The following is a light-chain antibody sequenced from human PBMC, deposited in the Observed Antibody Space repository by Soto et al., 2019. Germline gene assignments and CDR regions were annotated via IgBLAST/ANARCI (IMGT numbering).Light chain of an antibody. CDR3: SSYTSTSTPCV. Sequence: SALTPPASLSGSPGQSVTISCTGTSSDVGGYNYVSWYQQHPGKAPKLIIYEVSHRPSGASNHFSGYKSGNTASLTISGLQPEDEADYYCSSYTSTSTPCVFGTGTNVTVL. CDR2: EVS. V-gene: IGLV2-14*01. J-gene: IGLJ1*01. CDR1: SSDVGGYNY.